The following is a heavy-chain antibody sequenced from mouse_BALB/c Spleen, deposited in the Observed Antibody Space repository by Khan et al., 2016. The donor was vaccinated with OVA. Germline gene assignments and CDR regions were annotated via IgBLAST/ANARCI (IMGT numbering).Heavy chain of an antibody. CDR2: IYPGNSDT. V-gene: IGHV1-5*01. D-gene: IGHD2-1*01. CDR1: GYSFTSYW. J-gene: IGHJ3*01. CDR3: TVGKYVGWFAY. Sequence: VQLKQSGTVLARPGASVKMSCKASGYSFTSYWMHWVKQRPGQGLEWIGAIYPGNSDTSYNQKFKGKAKLTAVTSASTAYMELSSLTNEDSAVYYCTVGKYVGWFAYWGQGTLVTVSA.